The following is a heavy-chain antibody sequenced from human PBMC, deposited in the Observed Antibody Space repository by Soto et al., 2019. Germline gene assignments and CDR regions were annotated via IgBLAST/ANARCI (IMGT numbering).Heavy chain of an antibody. CDR2: ISCDGGTK. D-gene: IGHD2-8*02. CDR3: TGEVASGY. J-gene: IGHJ4*02. Sequence: QVQLVESGGGVGQPGRFLRLSCAVYGFTVSTYGMHWVRQAPGKGLDRVAVISCDGGTKYYADSVKGGFTISRDNSRNTLILEMNSRRGDDRAVYYCTGEVASGYWGQGTLVTVSS. V-gene: IGHV3-30*03. CDR1: GFTVSTYG.